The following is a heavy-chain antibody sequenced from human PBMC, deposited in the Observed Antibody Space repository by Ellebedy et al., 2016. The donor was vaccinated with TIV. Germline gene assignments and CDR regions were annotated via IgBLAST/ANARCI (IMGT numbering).Heavy chain of an antibody. CDR2: INPNSGGT. V-gene: IGHV1-2*04. J-gene: IGHJ6*02. Sequence: ASVKVSXXASGYTFTSYAMHWVRQAPGQRLEWMGWINPNSGGTNYAQKFQGWVTMTRDTSISTAYMELSRLRSDDTAVYYCARTAGIAVAGGSEGMDVWGQGTTVTVSS. CDR1: GYTFTSYA. D-gene: IGHD6-19*01. CDR3: ARTAGIAVAGGSEGMDV.